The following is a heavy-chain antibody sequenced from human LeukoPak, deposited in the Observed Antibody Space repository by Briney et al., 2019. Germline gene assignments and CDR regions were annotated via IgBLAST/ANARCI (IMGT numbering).Heavy chain of an antibody. CDR1: GYTFTSYG. Sequence: GASVKVSCKASGYTFTSYGISWVRQAPGQGLEWMGWISAYNGNTNYAQKLQDRVTMTTDTSTSTAYMELRSLRSDDTAVYYCARGDHYYDSSGASHYWGQGTLVTVSS. V-gene: IGHV1-18*01. CDR3: ARGDHYYDSSGASHY. D-gene: IGHD3-22*01. CDR2: ISAYNGNT. J-gene: IGHJ4*02.